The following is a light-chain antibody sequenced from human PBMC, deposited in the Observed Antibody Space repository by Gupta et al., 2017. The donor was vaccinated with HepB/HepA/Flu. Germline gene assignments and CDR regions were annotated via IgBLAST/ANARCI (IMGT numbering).Light chain of an antibody. CDR1: QSVSSTY. CDR2: GAS. Sequence: EIVLTQSPGTLSLSPGERATLSCRASQSVSSTYLAWYQQKPGQAPRLLIYGASSRATGIPDRFSGSASGTDFTLTISILDPEDFAVYYCQHYASSSFTFGAGTKVEIK. CDR3: QHYASSSFT. J-gene: IGKJ4*01. V-gene: IGKV3-20*01.